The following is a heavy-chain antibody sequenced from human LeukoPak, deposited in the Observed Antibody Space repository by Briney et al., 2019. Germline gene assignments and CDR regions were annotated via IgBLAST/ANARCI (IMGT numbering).Heavy chain of an antibody. CDR1: GYSFTDKY. J-gene: IGHJ4*02. Sequence: ASVKVSCKASGYSFTDKYMHWVRQAPGQGLEWMGWINPNSGGTNYAQKFQGRVTMTTDTSMSTAYMELRSLRSDDTAVYYCARAVPYYDYVWGSHTYFDYWGQGTLVTVSS. D-gene: IGHD3-16*01. V-gene: IGHV1-2*02. CDR2: INPNSGGT. CDR3: ARAVPYYDYVWGSHTYFDY.